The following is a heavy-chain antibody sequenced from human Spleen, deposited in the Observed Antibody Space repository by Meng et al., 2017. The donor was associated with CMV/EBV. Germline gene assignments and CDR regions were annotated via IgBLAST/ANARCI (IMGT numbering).Heavy chain of an antibody. D-gene: IGHD6-6*01. CDR2: IYYSGST. Sequence: GSLRLSCTVSGGSISSYYWSWIRQPPGKGLEWIGYIYYSGSTNYNPSLKSRVTISVDTSKNQLSLKLTSVTAADTAVYYCARSMDVAARPRWFDPWGQGALVTVSS. CDR1: GGSISSYY. J-gene: IGHJ5*02. V-gene: IGHV4-59*01. CDR3: ARSMDVAARPRWFDP.